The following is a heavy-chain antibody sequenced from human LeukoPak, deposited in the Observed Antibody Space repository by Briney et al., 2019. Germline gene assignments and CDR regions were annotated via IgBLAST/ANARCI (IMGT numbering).Heavy chain of an antibody. V-gene: IGHV4-59*08. CDR2: IYYSGST. CDR1: GGSISSYY. CDR3: ARYDPGAFDY. Sequence: SETLSLTCTVSGGSISSYYWSWIRQPPGEGLEWIGYIYYSGSTHYNPSLKSRVTISVDTSKNQFSLKLNSVTAADTAVYYCARYDPGAFDYWGQGTLVTVSS. D-gene: IGHD3-16*01. J-gene: IGHJ4*02.